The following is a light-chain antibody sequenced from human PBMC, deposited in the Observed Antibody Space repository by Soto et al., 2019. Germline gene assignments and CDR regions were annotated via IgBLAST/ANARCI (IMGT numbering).Light chain of an antibody. CDR1: HDIGNY. J-gene: IGKJ3*01. CDR2: GAF. Sequence: DIQMTQSPPYLSASIGDRVTITCQASHDIGNYLNWYQHKPGKAPNLVIYGAFNLETRVPSRFSGGGSGTDFTFTISSLRPEDIATYYCQHSDHLPLFGPGTKVDIK. V-gene: IGKV1-33*01. CDR3: QHSDHLPL.